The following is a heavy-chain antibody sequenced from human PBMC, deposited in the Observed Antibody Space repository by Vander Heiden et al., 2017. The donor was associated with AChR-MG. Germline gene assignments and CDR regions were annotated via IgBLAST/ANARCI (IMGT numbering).Heavy chain of an antibody. CDR1: GGTFSSSA. CDR3: AISNRWVEMATIAHFDY. Sequence: QVQLVQSGAEVKKPGSSVKVSCKASGGTFSSSAISWGRQAPGQGLEWMGGIIPIFGTANYAQKFQGRVTITADESTSTAYMELSSLRSEDTAVYYCAISNRWVEMATIAHFDYWGQGTLVTVSS. D-gene: IGHD5-12*01. J-gene: IGHJ4*02. CDR2: IIPIFGTA. V-gene: IGHV1-69*01.